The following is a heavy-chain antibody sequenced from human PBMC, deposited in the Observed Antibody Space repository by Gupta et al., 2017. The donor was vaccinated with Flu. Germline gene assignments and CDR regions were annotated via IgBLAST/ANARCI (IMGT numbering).Heavy chain of an antibody. CDR1: GFDFNIYE. Sequence: EVLLVESGGGLVPPGGSLRLSGSASGFDFNIYEMSWVRQAPGRGLEWIAFISSSAVTYYTDPVRGRFTISRDNANNLLYLQMSSLRGEDTAVYYCARGHWDNWGQGTLVTVSS. CDR3: ARGHWDN. V-gene: IGHV3-48*03. CDR2: ISSSAVT. D-gene: IGHD1-1*01. J-gene: IGHJ4*02.